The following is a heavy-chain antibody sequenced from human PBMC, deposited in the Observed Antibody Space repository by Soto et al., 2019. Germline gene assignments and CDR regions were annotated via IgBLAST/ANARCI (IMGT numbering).Heavy chain of an antibody. D-gene: IGHD3-3*01. CDR3: ASGTSYDAPTGFDTSYYMDV. CDR2: VCYSGST. Sequence: QAQLQESGPGLVKPSETLSLTCTFSGDSQYWVWIRQPPGKGLEWIGSVCYSGSTCSRGTTYYNPSRKSRVTVSVQTSENQFSLNLNFVTDADTAVYYCASGTSYDAPTGFDTSYYMDVWGRGTTVTVSS. V-gene: IGHV4-39*01. J-gene: IGHJ6*03. CDR1: GDSQY.